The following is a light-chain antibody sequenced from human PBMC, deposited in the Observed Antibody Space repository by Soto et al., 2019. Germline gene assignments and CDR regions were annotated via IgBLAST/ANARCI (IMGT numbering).Light chain of an antibody. CDR2: GAS. V-gene: IGKV3-15*01. J-gene: IGKJ4*01. CDR1: QSVGSN. CDR3: QQYNNWPPLT. Sequence: EIVMTQSPATLSVSPGERATLSCRASQSVGSNLAWYQQKPGQAPRPLIYGASTRATGIPARFSGSGSGTEFTLTISSLQSEDFTVYYCQQYNNWPPLTFGGGTKVDIK.